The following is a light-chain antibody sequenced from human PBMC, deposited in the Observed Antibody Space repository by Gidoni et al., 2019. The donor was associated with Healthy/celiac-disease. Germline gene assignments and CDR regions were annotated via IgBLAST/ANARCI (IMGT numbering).Light chain of an antibody. V-gene: IGKV1-6*01. CDR3: LQDYNYTRT. CDR1: QGIRND. CDR2: AAS. J-gene: IGKJ1*01. Sequence: AIQMTQSPSSLSASVGDRVTITCRASQGIRNDLGWYQQKPGKAPKLLIYAASSLQSGVPSRFSGSGSGTDFTLTISSLQPEDFATYYCLQDYNYTRTFXXXTKVEIK.